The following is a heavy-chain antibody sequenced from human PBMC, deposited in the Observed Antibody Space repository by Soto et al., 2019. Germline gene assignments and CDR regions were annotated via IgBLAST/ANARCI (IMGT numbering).Heavy chain of an antibody. CDR3: ARGHGVDY. Sequence: QVQLQESGPGLVKPSETLSLTCTVSGGSISSYYWSWIRQPPGKGLEWIGYIYYSGSTNYNPSIKSRVTISVDTSKNQFSLKLSSVTAAATDVYYCARGHGVDYWGQGTLVTVSS. CDR1: GGSISSYY. V-gene: IGHV4-59*08. J-gene: IGHJ4*02. CDR2: IYYSGST.